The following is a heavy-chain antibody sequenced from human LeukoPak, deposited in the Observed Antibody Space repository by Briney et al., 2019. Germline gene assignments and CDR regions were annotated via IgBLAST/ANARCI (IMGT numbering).Heavy chain of an antibody. J-gene: IGHJ4*02. CDR3: ARGRARRITMVRGVVFDY. D-gene: IGHD3-10*01. Sequence: SQTLSLTCAISGDSVSSNSAAWNWIRQSPSRGLEWLGRTYYMSKWYNDYAVSVKSRITMNPDTSKNQFSLKLSSVTAADTAVYYCARGRARRITMVRGVVFDYWGQGTLVTVSS. V-gene: IGHV6-1*01. CDR2: TYYMSKWYN. CDR1: GDSVSSNSAA.